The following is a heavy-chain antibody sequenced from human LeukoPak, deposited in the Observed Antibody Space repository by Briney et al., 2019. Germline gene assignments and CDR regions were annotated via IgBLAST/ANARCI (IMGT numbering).Heavy chain of an antibody. CDR3: ARAIRTGPFDY. J-gene: IGHJ4*02. CDR1: GFTFSSYW. D-gene: IGHD7-27*01. V-gene: IGHV3-74*01. CDR2: INSDGSST. Sequence: PGGSLRLSCAASGFTFSSYWMHWVRQAPGKGLVWVSRINSDGSSTSYADSVRGRFTISRDNAKNTLYLQMNSLRAEDTAVYYCARAIRTGPFDYRGQGTLVTVSS.